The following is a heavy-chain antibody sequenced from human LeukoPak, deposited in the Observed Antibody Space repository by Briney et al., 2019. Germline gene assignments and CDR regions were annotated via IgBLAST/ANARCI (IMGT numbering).Heavy chain of an antibody. J-gene: IGHJ4*02. V-gene: IGHV3-66*01. CDR3: ARDPSRFYADYGY. CDR2: MYSGGGT. Sequence: TGGSLRLSCAASGVTVSISYMSWVRQAPGKGLEWVSTMYSGGGTDYADSVKGRFTISRDNSKNTLFLQMNSLRAEDTAVYYCARDPSRFYADYGYWGQGTLVTVSS. CDR1: GVTVSISY. D-gene: IGHD4-17*01.